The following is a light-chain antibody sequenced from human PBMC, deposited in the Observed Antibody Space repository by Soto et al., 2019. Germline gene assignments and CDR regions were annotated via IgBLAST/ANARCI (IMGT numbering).Light chain of an antibody. Sequence: QSVLTQPPSASGTPGQRVTIYCSGSNSNIGTNSVNWYQQLPGTAPKLLIYDDNQRPSGVPDRFSASKSGTSASLAISGLNSGHKDDYSCAGWDDRLVNVFGSGTKVAVL. J-gene: IGLJ1*01. V-gene: IGLV1-44*01. CDR2: DDN. CDR3: AGWDDRLVNV. CDR1: NSNIGTNS.